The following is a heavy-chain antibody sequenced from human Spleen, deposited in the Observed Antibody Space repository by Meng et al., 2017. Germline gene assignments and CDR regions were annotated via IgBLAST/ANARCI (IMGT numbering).Heavy chain of an antibody. CDR2: INHSGST. CDR3: ARGPTTMAHDFDY. J-gene: IGHJ4*02. Sequence: QVHLQQGGAGLLKPSETLSLTCVVSGGSFSDYYWSWIRQPPGKGLEWIGEINHSGSTNYNPSLESRATISVDMSQNNLSLKLSSVTAADSAVYYCARGPTTMAHDFDYWGQGTLVTVSS. D-gene: IGHD4-11*01. CDR1: GGSFSDYY. V-gene: IGHV4-34*01.